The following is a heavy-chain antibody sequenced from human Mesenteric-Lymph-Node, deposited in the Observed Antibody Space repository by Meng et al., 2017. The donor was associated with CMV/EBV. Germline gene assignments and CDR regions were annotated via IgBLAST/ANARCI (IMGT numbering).Heavy chain of an antibody. J-gene: IGHJ4*02. CDR1: GFTFSSYT. CDR2: IRYDGSNK. Sequence: GESLKISCVASGFTFSSYTMNWVRQAPGKGLEWVAFIRYDGSNKYYADSVKGRFTISRDNSKNTLYLQMNSLRAEDTAVYYCARGSAYSFWGQGTLVTSPQ. V-gene: IGHV3-30*02. D-gene: IGHD3-22*01. CDR3: ARGSAYSF.